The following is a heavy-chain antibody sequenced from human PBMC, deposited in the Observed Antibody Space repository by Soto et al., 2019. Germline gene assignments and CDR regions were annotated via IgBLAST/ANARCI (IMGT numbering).Heavy chain of an antibody. CDR1: GASVTNDRYY. V-gene: IGHV4-30-4*01. CDR2: IYYTGTT. D-gene: IGHD1-7*01. Sequence: QVELQESGPGLVKPSQTLSLTCNVSGASVTNDRYYWSWIRQPPGKGLEWIGYIYYTGTTHYNPSVKIRVSILLDTSKDQFSLKLTSVSVADATIYYCATILHSYGTNWVDSWGQGTLVTVSS. J-gene: IGHJ5*01. CDR3: ATILHSYGTNWVDS.